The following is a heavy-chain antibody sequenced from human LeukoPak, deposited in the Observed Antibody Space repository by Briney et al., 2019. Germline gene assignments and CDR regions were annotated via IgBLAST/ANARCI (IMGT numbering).Heavy chain of an antibody. CDR3: ARLSGYRYYYYGMDV. D-gene: IGHD5-12*01. V-gene: IGHV3-48*01. CDR1: GFTFSSYS. CDR2: IGGRSPTI. Sequence: GGSLRLSCEASGFTFSSYSMNWVRQAPGKGLECFSDIGGRSPTISYADSVKGRFTISRDSAKNSLYLQMNSLRAEDTAVYYCARLSGYRYYYYGMDVWGQGTTVTVSS. J-gene: IGHJ6*02.